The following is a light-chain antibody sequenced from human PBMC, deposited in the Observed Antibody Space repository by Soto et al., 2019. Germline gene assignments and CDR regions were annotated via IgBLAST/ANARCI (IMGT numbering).Light chain of an antibody. J-gene: IGKJ1*01. V-gene: IGKV3-11*01. CDR3: HKRQSWPRK. CDR1: QTVNSR. CDR2: HTS. Sequence: EIVLTQSPATLSSSPGEIAPLSCSASQTVNSRLAWYQHKPGQAPRLLIYHTSNRATGIPARFSGSGSGTDFTLTISSLEPEDFAVYYCHKRQSWPRKFGQGTKVDIK.